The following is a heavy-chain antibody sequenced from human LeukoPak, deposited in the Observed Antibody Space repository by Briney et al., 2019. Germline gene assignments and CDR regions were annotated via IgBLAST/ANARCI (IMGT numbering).Heavy chain of an antibody. CDR1: EFSLNAIAVG. V-gene: IGHV2-5*02. Sequence: SGPTLVNPTQTLTLSCTFSEFSLNAIAVGVGWIRQPPGQALEWLAFIYWDGDERYSPSLNTRLAITKDTSKSQVLRTMTNMDPVDTATYYCAHRLDRVSDNGSPDYFDDWGQGILVTVSS. J-gene: IGHJ4*02. CDR2: IYWDGDE. CDR3: AHRLDRVSDNGSPDYFDD. D-gene: IGHD1-26*01.